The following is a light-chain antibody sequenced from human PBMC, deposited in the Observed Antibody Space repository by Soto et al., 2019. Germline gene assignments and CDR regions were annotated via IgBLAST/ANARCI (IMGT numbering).Light chain of an antibody. CDR3: QQYNNWPIT. V-gene: IGKV3-15*01. Sequence: EIVMTQSPATLSVSRGEGATLSCRASQSVSSKLAWYQQKPGQAPRLLIYGASTRATGIPARFSGSGSGTEFTLTISSLQSEDFAVYYCQQYNNWPITFGQGTRLEIK. CDR2: GAS. J-gene: IGKJ5*01. CDR1: QSVSSK.